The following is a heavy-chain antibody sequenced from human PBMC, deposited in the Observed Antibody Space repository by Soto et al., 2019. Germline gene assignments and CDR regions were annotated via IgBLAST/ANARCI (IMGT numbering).Heavy chain of an antibody. CDR1: GGTFSSYA. D-gene: IGHD3-10*01. Sequence: QVQLVQSGAEVKKPGSSVKVSCKASGGTFSSYAISWVRQAPGQGLEWMGGIIPIFGTANYAQKFQGRVTITADESTSTAYMELSSLRSEDTAVYYCAREPFSGSLSYHPYGLDYWGQGTLVTVSS. CDR2: IIPIFGTA. J-gene: IGHJ4*02. V-gene: IGHV1-69*01. CDR3: AREPFSGSLSYHPYGLDY.